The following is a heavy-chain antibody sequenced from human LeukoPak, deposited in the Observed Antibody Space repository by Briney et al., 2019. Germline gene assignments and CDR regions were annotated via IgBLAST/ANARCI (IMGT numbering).Heavy chain of an antibody. V-gene: IGHV3-30*02. CDR3: AKDGGEMATIRGSDY. Sequence: PGGSLRLPCAASGFTFSSYGMHWVRQAPGKGLEWVAFIRYDGSNKYYADSVKGRFTISRDNSKNTLYLQMNSLRAEDTAVYYCAKDGGEMATIRGSDYWGQGTLVTVSS. CDR2: IRYDGSNK. D-gene: IGHD5-24*01. CDR1: GFTFSSYG. J-gene: IGHJ4*02.